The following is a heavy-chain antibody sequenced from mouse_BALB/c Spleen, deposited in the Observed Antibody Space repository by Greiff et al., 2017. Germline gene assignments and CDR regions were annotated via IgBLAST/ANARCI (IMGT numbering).Heavy chain of an antibody. D-gene: IGHD4-1*01. CDR2: IYPGNSDT. J-gene: IGHJ2*01. CDR3: TRENWDVLYFDY. CDR1: GYTFTSYW. Sequence: EVQLQQSGTVLARPGASVKMSCKASGYTFTSYWMHWVKQRPGQGLEWIGAIYPGNSDTSYNQKFKGKAKLTAVTSTSTAYMELSSLTNEDSAVYYGTRENWDVLYFDYWGQGTTLTVSS. V-gene: IGHV1-5*01.